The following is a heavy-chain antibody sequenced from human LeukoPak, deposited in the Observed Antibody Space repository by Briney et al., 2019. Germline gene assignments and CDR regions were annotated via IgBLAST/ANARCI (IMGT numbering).Heavy chain of an antibody. D-gene: IGHD1-20*01. CDR3: AKVQSYNWNYVDY. V-gene: IGHV3-23*01. CDR2: IGGSGGVT. J-gene: IGHJ4*02. Sequence: GGSLRLSCAASGFTFSSYAMSWVRQAPGKGLEWVSIIGGSGGVTNYADSVKGRFTVSRDNSKSTLYLQMNSLRAEDTAVYYCAKVQSYNWNYVDYWGQGTLGTVSS. CDR1: GFTFSSYA.